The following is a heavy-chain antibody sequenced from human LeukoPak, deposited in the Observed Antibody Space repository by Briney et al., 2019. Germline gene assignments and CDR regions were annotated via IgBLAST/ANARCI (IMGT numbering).Heavy chain of an antibody. V-gene: IGHV3-21*01. D-gene: IGHD6-19*01. Sequence: TGGSLRLSCTASGFTFSNYGLNWVRQAPGKGLEWVSSISMSSTYIYYADSVKGRFTISRDNAKNSLYLQMDSLRDEDTAVYYCTRAPYSSGWYTVDFWGQGTLVTVSS. CDR2: ISMSSTYI. J-gene: IGHJ4*02. CDR1: GFTFSNYG. CDR3: TRAPYSSGWYTVDF.